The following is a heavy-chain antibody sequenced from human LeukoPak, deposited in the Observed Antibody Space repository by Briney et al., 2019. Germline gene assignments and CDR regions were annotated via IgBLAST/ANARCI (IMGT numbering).Heavy chain of an antibody. D-gene: IGHD2-2*01. CDR1: GFTFSSYW. CDR3: ANHLACGSTSCPPFDD. Sequence: GGSLRLSCAASGFTFSSYWMHWVRQAPGKGLVWVSRINTDGSSTSYADSVKGRFTISRDNAKNSLYLQMNSLRAEDTAVYYCANHLACGSTSCPPFDDWGQGTLVTVSS. V-gene: IGHV3-74*01. CDR2: INTDGSST. J-gene: IGHJ4*02.